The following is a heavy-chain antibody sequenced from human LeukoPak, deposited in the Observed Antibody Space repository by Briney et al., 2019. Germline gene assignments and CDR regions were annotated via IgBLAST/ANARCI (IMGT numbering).Heavy chain of an antibody. CDR2: LNPITGAT. CDR3: ARDHRRAFTGYKMPSE. Sequence: ASGKVSRKAAGYTFADYYLYWVRQAPGQGLEWMGWLNPITGATEDAQKFQGRITHSRDTSLSTAYMNFSRLKSDDTDVYYCARDHRRAFTGYKMPSEWGQRT. J-gene: IGHJ3*01. CDR1: GYTFADYY. V-gene: IGHV1-2*01. D-gene: IGHD3-9*01.